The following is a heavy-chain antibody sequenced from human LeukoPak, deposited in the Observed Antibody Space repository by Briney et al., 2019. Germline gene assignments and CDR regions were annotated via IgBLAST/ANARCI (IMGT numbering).Heavy chain of an antibody. V-gene: IGHV3-13*01. J-gene: IGHJ6*03. CDR2: IGTASDT. CDR1: GFPFSSFD. CDR3: ARGPPRGKYYYMDV. D-gene: IGHD1-1*01. Sequence: QSGGSLRLSCAASGFPFSSFDMHWVRHPTGQGLEWVSTIGTASDTYYPGSVEGRFTLSTDNAKNSLYLQMNSLTAGDTAVYYCARGPPRGKYYYMDVWGKGTTVTVSS.